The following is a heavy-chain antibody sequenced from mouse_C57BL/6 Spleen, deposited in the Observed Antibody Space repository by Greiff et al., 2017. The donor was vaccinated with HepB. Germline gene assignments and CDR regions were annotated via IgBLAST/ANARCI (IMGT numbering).Heavy chain of an antibody. CDR1: GYAFTNYL. CDR2: INPGSGGT. Sequence: LQESGAELVRPGTSVKVSCKASGYAFTNYLIEWVKQRPGQGLEWIGVINPGSGGTNYNEKFKGKATLTADKSSSTAYMQLSSLTSEDSAVYFCARDSSAFDYWGQGTTLTVSS. J-gene: IGHJ2*01. D-gene: IGHD3-2*02. V-gene: IGHV1-54*01. CDR3: ARDSSAFDY.